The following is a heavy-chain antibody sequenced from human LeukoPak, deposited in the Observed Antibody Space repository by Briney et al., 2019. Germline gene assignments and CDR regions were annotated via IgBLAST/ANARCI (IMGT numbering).Heavy chain of an antibody. CDR3: ERDYYGSGSYNWFDP. CDR1: GYTFTSYG. D-gene: IGHD3-10*01. CDR2: ISAFNGNT. Sequence: ASVKVSCKASGYTFTSYGISWVRQAPGQGLEWMGWISAFNGNTNYAQKLQGRVTMTTDTSTSTAYMELRSLRSDDTAVYYCERDYYGSGSYNWFDPWGQGTLVTVSS. V-gene: IGHV1-18*01. J-gene: IGHJ5*02.